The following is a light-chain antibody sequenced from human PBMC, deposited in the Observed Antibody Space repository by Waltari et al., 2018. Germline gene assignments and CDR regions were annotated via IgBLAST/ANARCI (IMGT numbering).Light chain of an antibody. CDR2: KVS. J-gene: IGKJ4*01. CDR1: QRTNSR. CDR3: QQYTGYPIT. V-gene: IGKV1-5*03. Sequence: DIQMTQSPSTLSASVGDRVSITCRASQRTNSRLAWYQQKPGKVPRLLIYKVSNLEREVPSRFSGSWSGTEFTLTISSLQPDDLATYYCQQYTGYPITFGGGTKVEIK.